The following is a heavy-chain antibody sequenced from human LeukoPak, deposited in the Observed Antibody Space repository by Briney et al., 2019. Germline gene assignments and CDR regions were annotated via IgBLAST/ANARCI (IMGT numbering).Heavy chain of an antibody. CDR1: GGSISSGSYY. D-gene: IGHD2-15*01. J-gene: IGHJ5*02. V-gene: IGHV4-39*01. Sequence: SETLSLTCTVSGGSISSGSYYWGWIRQPPGKGLEWIGNIYYDGSTYYNPSLKSRVTISVDTSKNQFSLKLNSVTAADTAVYFCARRYCSGGSCPFDPWGQGTLVTVSS. CDR3: ARRYCSGGSCPFDP. CDR2: IYYDGST.